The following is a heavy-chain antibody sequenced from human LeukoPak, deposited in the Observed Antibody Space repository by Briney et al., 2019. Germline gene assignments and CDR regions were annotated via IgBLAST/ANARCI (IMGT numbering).Heavy chain of an antibody. J-gene: IGHJ4*02. V-gene: IGHV4-4*07. Sequence: SETLSLTCTVSGGSIGGDYWSWIRQSAGKGLEWIGRIYKSGTTNYNPSFRSRVTMSVDTSKNHFSLTLTSVTAADTAVYYCAREESYQDTNGYSYFFDSWGKGSLVTVSS. D-gene: IGHD3-22*01. CDR1: GGSIGGDY. CDR3: AREESYQDTNGYSYFFDS. CDR2: IYKSGTT.